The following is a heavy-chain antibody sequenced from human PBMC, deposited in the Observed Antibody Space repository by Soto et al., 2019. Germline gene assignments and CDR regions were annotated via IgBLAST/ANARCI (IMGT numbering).Heavy chain of an antibody. CDR2: INYSGTT. V-gene: IGHV4-59*01. CDR1: GGSMRSYY. D-gene: IGHD3-3*02. J-gene: IGHJ4*02. CDR3: ARLAHGYFAY. Sequence: PSETLSLTCTVSGGSMRSYYWSWIRQSPGKGLEWIGYINYSGTTNYNPSLKGRVTISLDTSKNQFFLKLSSVTAADTAVYYCARLAHGYFAYWGQGSLVTVSS.